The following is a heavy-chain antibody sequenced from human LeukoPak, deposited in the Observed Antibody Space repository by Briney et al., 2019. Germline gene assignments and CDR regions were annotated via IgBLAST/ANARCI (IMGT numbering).Heavy chain of an antibody. J-gene: IGHJ3*02. D-gene: IGHD1-26*01. CDR3: ARGGIVGANGAFDI. Sequence: SVKVSCKASGGTFSSYAISWVRQAPGQGLEWVGGIIPIFGTANYAQKFQGRVTITAGESTSTSYMELSSLRSEDTAVYYCARGGIVGANGAFDIWGQGTMVTVSS. CDR1: GGTFSSYA. CDR2: IIPIFGTA. V-gene: IGHV1-69*13.